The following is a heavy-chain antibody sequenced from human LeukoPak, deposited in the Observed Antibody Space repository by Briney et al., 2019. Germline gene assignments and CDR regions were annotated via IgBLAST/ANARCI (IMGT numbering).Heavy chain of an antibody. D-gene: IGHD3-9*01. CDR2: INHSGST. Sequence: PSETLSLTCAVYGGSFSGYYWSWIRQPPGKGLEWIGEINHSGSTNYNPSLKSRVTISVDTSKNQFSLKLSSVTAADTAVYYCAYYDILTGYLYFDYWGQGTLVTVSS. CDR1: GGSFSGYY. CDR3: AYYDILTGYLYFDY. V-gene: IGHV4-34*01. J-gene: IGHJ4*02.